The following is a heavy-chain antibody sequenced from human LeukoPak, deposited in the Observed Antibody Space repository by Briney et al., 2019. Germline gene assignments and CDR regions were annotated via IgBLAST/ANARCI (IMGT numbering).Heavy chain of an antibody. D-gene: IGHD2-8*02. CDR1: GFTFSSFA. Sequence: GGSLRLSCAASGFTFSSFAMAWVRQAPGKGLEWVSTVSGSAGRTDYADSVKGRFTISRDNLKNTLYLQMNGLRAEDTAVYYCAKNRGHCVDGVCHNYYCMDVWGRGTTVTVSS. CDR2: VSGSAGRT. CDR3: AKNRGHCVDGVCHNYYCMDV. J-gene: IGHJ6*03. V-gene: IGHV3-23*01.